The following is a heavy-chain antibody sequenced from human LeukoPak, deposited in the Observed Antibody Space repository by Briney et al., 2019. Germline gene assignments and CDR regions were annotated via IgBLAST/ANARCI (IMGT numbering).Heavy chain of an antibody. D-gene: IGHD2/OR15-2a*01. CDR2: IYYSGTT. CDR1: GGSISDYY. V-gene: IGHV4-59*08. CDR3: VRRRAVPGFYYFDY. Sequence: SETLSLTCTVSGGSISDYYWTWIRQLPGKGLEWIGYIYYSGTTKYNPSLRSRVTISVDTSKNQFSLKLSSLTAADTAVYYWVRRRAVPGFYYFDYWGQGTLVTVSS. J-gene: IGHJ4*02.